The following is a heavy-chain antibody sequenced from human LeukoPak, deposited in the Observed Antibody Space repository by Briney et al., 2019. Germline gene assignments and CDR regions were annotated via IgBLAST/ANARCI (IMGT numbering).Heavy chain of an antibody. J-gene: IGHJ3*02. CDR1: GFTFSNAW. Sequence: PGGSLRLSCAASGFTFSNAWMSWVRQAPGKGLEWVGRIKSKTDGGTTDYAAPVKGRFTISRDDSKNTLYLQMNSLKTEDTAVYYCTTDLERRDGYNYDAFDIWGQGTMVTVSS. CDR2: IKSKTDGGTT. CDR3: TTDLERRDGYNYDAFDI. D-gene: IGHD5-24*01. V-gene: IGHV3-15*01.